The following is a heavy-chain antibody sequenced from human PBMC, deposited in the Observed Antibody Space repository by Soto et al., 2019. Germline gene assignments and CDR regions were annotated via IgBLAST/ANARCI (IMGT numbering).Heavy chain of an antibody. J-gene: IGHJ6*02. D-gene: IGHD1-26*01. Sequence: PGGSLRLSCAASGFTFSSYWMSWVRQAPGKGLEWVANIKQDGSEEYYVDSVKGRFTISRDNAKNSLYLQMNSLRAEDTAVYYCARDLPGWGSYYLYYYYGMDVWGQGTTVTVSS. CDR3: ARDLPGWGSYYLYYYYGMDV. CDR1: GFTFSSYW. V-gene: IGHV3-7*01. CDR2: IKQDGSEE.